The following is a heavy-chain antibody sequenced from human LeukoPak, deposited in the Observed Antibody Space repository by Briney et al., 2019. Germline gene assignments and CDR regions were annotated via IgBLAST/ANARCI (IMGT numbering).Heavy chain of an antibody. V-gene: IGHV3-23*01. Sequence: GALRLPCSASGFTFSSHAMSWVRQAPGKGLEGVSASRGSGGSTYYADSVKGRFTISSDNSKNTLYLQMNSLRAEDTAVYYCAKEFYDETLFDYWGQGTLVTVSS. CDR1: GFTFSSHA. CDR3: AKEFYDETLFDY. CDR2: SRGSGGST. D-gene: IGHD3-3*01. J-gene: IGHJ4*02.